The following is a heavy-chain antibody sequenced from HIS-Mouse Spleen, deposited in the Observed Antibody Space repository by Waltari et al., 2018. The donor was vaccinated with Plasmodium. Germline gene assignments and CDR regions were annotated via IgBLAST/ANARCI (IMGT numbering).Heavy chain of an antibody. J-gene: IGHJ4*02. CDR1: GFTFSSYG. CDR3: AKDRRSSSWYVDY. V-gene: IGHV3-30*18. CDR2: ISNDGRNK. Sequence: QVQLVESGGGVVQPGRSLRLSCAASGFTFSSYGMHWVCPAQGKGLGWVAVISNDGRNKYYADSVKGRFTISRDNSKNTLYLQMNSLRAEDTAVYYCAKDRRSSSWYVDYWGQGTLVTVSS. D-gene: IGHD6-13*01.